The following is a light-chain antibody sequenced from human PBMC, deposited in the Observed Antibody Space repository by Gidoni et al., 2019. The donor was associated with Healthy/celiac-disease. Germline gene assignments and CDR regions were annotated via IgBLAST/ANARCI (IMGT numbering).Light chain of an antibody. CDR2: GAA. CDR3: QQYGSSATLT. CDR1: QSVSSSY. Sequence: EIVLTQSPGTLSLSPGERATLSCRASQSVSSSYLAWYQQKPGQAPRLLIYGAASRATGIPDRFSGSGSGTGFTLTISRLEPEDFAVYYCQQYGSSATLTFGGGTKVEIK. J-gene: IGKJ4*01. V-gene: IGKV3-20*01.